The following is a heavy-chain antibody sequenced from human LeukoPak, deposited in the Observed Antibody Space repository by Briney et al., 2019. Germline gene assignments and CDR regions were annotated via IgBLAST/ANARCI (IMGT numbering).Heavy chain of an antibody. CDR2: IYYSGST. D-gene: IGHD2-2*01. J-gene: IGHJ6*03. CDR3: AGGYCSSTSCYPPALDYYYYYMDV. Sequence: KPSETLSLTCTVSGSSISSSSYYWGWIRQPPGKGLEWIGSIYYSGSTYYNPSLKSRVTISVDTSKNQFSLKLSSVTAADTAVYYCAGGYCSSTSCYPPALDYYYYYMDVWGKGTTVTVSS. V-gene: IGHV4-39*01. CDR1: GSSISSSSYY.